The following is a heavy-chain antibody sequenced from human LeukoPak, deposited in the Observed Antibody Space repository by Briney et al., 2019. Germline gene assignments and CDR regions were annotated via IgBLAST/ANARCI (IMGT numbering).Heavy chain of an antibody. J-gene: IGHJ4*02. CDR2: LYIGGST. CDR3: AREKERHFDS. V-gene: IGHV3-66*02. D-gene: IGHD5-24*01. Sequence: PGGSLRLSCAASGVTVSSNYMTWVRQAPRKGLERVSVLYIGGSTYYADSAKGRFTISRDNSNYTLYLQMNSLRAEDTGVYYCAREKERHFDSWGQGTLVTVSS. CDR1: GVTVSSNY.